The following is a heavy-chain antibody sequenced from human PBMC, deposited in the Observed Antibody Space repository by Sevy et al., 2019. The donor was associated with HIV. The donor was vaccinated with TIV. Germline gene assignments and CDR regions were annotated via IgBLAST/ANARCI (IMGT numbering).Heavy chain of an antibody. J-gene: IGHJ4*02. Sequence: GGSLRLSCAASGSTFISYVMTWVRQAPGKGLEWVSTISASGGSTYYADSVKGRFNISRDNSKNTVDLQMNSLRAGDTAVYYCAKEDSGGYLYWGQGTLVTVSS. CDR2: ISASGGST. CDR3: AKEDSGGYLY. D-gene: IGHD3-22*01. V-gene: IGHV3-23*01. CDR1: GSTFISYV.